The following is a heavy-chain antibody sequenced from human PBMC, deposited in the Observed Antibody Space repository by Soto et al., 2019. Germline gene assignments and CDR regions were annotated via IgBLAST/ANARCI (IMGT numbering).Heavy chain of an antibody. V-gene: IGHV3-11*06. CDR2: ISSSSSYT. Sequence: GGSLRLSCAASGFTFSDYYMSWIRQAPGKGLEWVSYISSSSSYTNYADSVKGRFTISRDNAKNSLYLQMNSLRAEDTAVYYWARGGVEAAYYYYGMDVWGQGTTVTVSS. D-gene: IGHD3-16*01. CDR3: ARGGVEAAYYYYGMDV. CDR1: GFTFSDYY. J-gene: IGHJ6*02.